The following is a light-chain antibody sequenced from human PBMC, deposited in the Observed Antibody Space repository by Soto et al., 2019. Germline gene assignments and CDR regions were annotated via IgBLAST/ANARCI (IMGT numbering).Light chain of an antibody. Sequence: EIVLTQSPGTLSLSPGERDTVSCRASQSVTNNYLAWYQQKPGQAPRLLIYAASNRVTGIPDRFSDTGSGTDFTLTISRLEPEDSALYYCQQDGRSPPLTFGPGTKVYIK. CDR2: AAS. J-gene: IGKJ3*01. V-gene: IGKV3-20*01. CDR1: QSVTNNY. CDR3: QQDGRSPPLT.